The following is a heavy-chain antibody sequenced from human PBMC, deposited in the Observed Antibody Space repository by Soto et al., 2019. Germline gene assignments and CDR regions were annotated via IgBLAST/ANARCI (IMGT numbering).Heavy chain of an antibody. V-gene: IGHV6-1*01. D-gene: IGHD3-22*01. J-gene: IGHJ4*02. Sequence: PSQTLSLTCAISGDSVSRNSAAWNWIRQSPSRGLEWLGRTYYRSKWYNDYAVSVKSRITINPDTSKNQFSLQLNSVTPEDTAVYYCARAPSYYYDSSGYSTNFDYWGQGTLVTVSS. CDR1: GDSVSRNSAA. CDR3: ARAPSYYYDSSGYSTNFDY. CDR2: TYYRSKWYN.